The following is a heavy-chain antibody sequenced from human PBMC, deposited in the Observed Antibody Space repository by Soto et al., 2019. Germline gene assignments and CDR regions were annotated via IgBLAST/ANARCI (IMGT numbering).Heavy chain of an antibody. CDR1: GFTFSTYA. V-gene: IGHV3-23*01. D-gene: IGHD1-1*01. J-gene: IGHJ4*02. Sequence: EVQLLESGGKLVQPGGSLTLSCAASGFTFSTYAMAWVRQAPGKGLEWVSGVSASGLNTDYADPVKGRFYISRDNSKNTVSLRMNSLRAEDTALYYCANDRPRRTSGYCFDYWGQGTPVTVSS. CDR3: ANDRPRRTSGYCFDY. CDR2: VSASGLNT.